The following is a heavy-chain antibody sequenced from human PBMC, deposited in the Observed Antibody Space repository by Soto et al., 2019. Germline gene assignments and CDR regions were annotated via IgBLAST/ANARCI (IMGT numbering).Heavy chain of an antibody. CDR2: IIPILGTA. CDR1: GGTFSSYA. CDR3: ARDLPPGKMDTITMAFDI. J-gene: IGHJ3*02. Sequence: QVQLVQSGAEVKKPGSSVKVSCKASGGTFSSYAISWVRQAPGQGLEWMGGIIPILGTANYAQKFQGRVTITADESTSTAYMELSSLRSEDTAVYYCARDLPPGKMDTITMAFDIWGQGTMVTVSS. V-gene: IGHV1-69*01. D-gene: IGHD3-10*01.